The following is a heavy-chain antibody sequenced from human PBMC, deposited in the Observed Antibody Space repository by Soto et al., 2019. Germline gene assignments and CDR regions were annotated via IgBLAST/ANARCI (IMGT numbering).Heavy chain of an antibody. CDR3: ARAGTVTTGYYYYMDV. Sequence: ASVKVSCKASGYTFTSYAMHWVRQAPGQRLEWMGWINAGNGNTKYSQKFQGRVTITRDTSASTAYMELSSLRSEDTAVYYCARAGTVTTGYYYYMDVWGKATTVTVSS. CDR1: GYTFTSYA. V-gene: IGHV1-3*01. CDR2: INAGNGNT. J-gene: IGHJ6*03. D-gene: IGHD4-4*01.